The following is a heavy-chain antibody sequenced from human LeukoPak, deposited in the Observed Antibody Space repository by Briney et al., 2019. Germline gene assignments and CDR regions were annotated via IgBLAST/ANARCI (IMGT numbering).Heavy chain of an antibody. CDR2: ITGSGGTS. V-gene: IGHV3-23*01. CDR1: GFTFSSCA. D-gene: IGHD3-22*01. J-gene: IGHJ4*02. Sequence: GGSLRLSCTASGFTFSSCAMSWVRQAPGKGLQWVSSITGSGGTSYYADSVKGRFTISRDNAKNSPYLQMNSPRAEDTAVYYCARADSSGKILDYRGQGTLVIVSS. CDR3: ARADSSGKILDY.